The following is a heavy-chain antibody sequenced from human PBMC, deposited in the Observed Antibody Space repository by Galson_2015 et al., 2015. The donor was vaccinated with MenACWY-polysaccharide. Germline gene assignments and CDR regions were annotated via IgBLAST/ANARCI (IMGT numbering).Heavy chain of an antibody. CDR2: IRSKAYGGTT. Sequence: SLRLSCATSGFTFGDYAMSWVRQAPGKGLEWVGFIRSKAYGGTTEYAASVKGRFTISRDDSKSIAYLQTNSLKTEDTAVYYCTTATGGSRDYWGQGTLVTVSS. J-gene: IGHJ4*02. V-gene: IGHV3-49*04. CDR3: TTATGGSRDY. D-gene: IGHD1-26*01. CDR1: GFTFGDYA.